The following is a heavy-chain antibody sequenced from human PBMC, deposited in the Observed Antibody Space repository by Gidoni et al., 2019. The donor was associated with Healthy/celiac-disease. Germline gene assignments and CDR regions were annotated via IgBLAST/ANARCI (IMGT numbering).Heavy chain of an antibody. CDR1: GYSFTSYW. CDR3: ARQCGGDCGAFDI. CDR2: IYPGDSDT. Sequence: VQLVQSGAEVKKPGEPLTISCKGSGYSFTSYWIGWVRQMPGKGLGWMGIIYPGDSDTRYSPAFQGQVTTSADKSISTAYLQWSSLKASDTAMYYCARQCGGDCGAFDIWGQGTMVTVSS. J-gene: IGHJ3*02. V-gene: IGHV5-51*01. D-gene: IGHD2-21*02.